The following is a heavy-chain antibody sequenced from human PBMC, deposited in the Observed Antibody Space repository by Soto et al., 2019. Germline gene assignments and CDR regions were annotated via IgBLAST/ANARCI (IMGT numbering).Heavy chain of an antibody. V-gene: IGHV4-31*03. CDR1: GGSIGSGSYY. J-gene: IGHJ1*01. D-gene: IGHD2-21*01. CDR2: INYSGST. Sequence: SETLSLTCTVSGGSIGSGSYYWSWIRQHPGKGLEWIGYINYSGSTFYIPSLKSRVTTSIDTSTNQFSLKLSSVTAADTAVYYCGRAVFDRYGGDYDFFAFWARGTSDPGSS. CDR3: GRAVFDRYGGDYDFFAF.